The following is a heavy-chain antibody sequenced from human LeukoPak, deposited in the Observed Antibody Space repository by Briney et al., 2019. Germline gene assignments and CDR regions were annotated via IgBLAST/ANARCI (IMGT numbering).Heavy chain of an antibody. CDR3: ARGPSWSGSTYYLDY. V-gene: IGHV3-20*04. J-gene: IGHJ4*02. CDR1: GFTFDDFG. Sequence: RSGGSLRLSCAASGFTFDDFGMSWVRQAPGKGLEWVAGINWNGGSTVYADSVKGRFTISRDKAKNSLYLQMNSLRAEDTALYYCARGPSWSGSTYYLDYWGQGTLVTVSA. CDR2: INWNGGST. D-gene: IGHD3-3*01.